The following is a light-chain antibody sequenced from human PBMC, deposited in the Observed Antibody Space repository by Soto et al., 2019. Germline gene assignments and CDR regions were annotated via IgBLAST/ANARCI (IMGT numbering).Light chain of an antibody. CDR1: SSDVGAFNY. Sequence: QSALTQPASVSGSPGQAITISCSGTSSDVGAFNYVSWYQQHPGKAPKLMIYDVSNRPSGVSNRFSGSKSGNTASLTISGXRAEDEADYYCNSYTSNNTYVFGTGTKLTVL. V-gene: IGLV2-14*03. J-gene: IGLJ1*01. CDR2: DVS. CDR3: NSYTSNNTYV.